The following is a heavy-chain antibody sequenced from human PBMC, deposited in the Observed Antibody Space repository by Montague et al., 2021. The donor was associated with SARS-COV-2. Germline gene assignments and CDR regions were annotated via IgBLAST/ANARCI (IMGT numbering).Heavy chain of an antibody. Sequence: SETLSLTCTVSGGSISSNFWSWIRQPPGKGLEWIGYIYYSGSTNXXPSLKSRVTISVDTSKNQFSLKLSSVTAADTAVYYCARGGYYDYAFDIWGQGTMVTVSS. CDR1: GGSISSNF. V-gene: IGHV4-59*01. CDR3: ARGGYYDYAFDI. CDR2: IYYSGST. J-gene: IGHJ3*02. D-gene: IGHD3-22*01.